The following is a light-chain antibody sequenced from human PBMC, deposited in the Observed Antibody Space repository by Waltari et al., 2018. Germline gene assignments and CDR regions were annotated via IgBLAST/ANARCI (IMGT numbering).Light chain of an antibody. J-gene: IGLJ3*02. CDR1: SSDIRGYKY. V-gene: IGLV2-14*01. CDR2: DVN. CDR3: SSYTTSSTLEL. Sequence: QSALAQPASVSGSPGQSITLSCTGISSDIRGYKYVSWYQQHPGKAPKLLIFDVNNRPSGVSNRFSASKSGNTASLTISDLQAEDEADYYCSSYTTSSTLELFGGGTRLTVL.